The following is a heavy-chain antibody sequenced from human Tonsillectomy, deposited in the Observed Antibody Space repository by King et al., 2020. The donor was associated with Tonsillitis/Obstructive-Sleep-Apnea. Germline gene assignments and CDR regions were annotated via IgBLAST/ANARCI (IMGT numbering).Heavy chain of an antibody. V-gene: IGHV3-48*02. Sequence: VQLVESGGGLVQPGGSLRLSCAASGFTFSSYSMNWVRQAPGEGLEWVSYIISGGIDIFYADSVKGRLTISRDNAKNSKYLQMNSLRDEDTAVNYCAREAYPKQMHAFDIWGQGTMVSVSS. CDR2: IISGGIDI. CDR3: AREAYPKQMHAFDI. D-gene: IGHD1/OR15-1a*01. CDR1: GFTFSSYS. J-gene: IGHJ3*02.